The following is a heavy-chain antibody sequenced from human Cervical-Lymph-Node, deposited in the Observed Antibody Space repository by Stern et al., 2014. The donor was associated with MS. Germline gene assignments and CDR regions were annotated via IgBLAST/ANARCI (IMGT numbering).Heavy chain of an antibody. CDR1: GFTFMSYS. Sequence: QLVQSGGGVVQPGRSLRLSCAPSGFTFMSYSMHWVRQAAGKGLEWVAVIENDGRNKKYPESVKGQFTISRANFKKPVYSAMNSLRAEDTAVYYCARIPINSAKDGWGQGTQVTVSS. J-gene: IGHJ4*02. D-gene: IGHD1-26*01. CDR2: IENDGRNK. V-gene: IGHV3-30*04. CDR3: ARIPINSAKDG.